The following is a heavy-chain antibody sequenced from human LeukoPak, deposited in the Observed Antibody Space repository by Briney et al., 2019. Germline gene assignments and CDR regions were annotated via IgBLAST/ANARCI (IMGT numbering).Heavy chain of an antibody. CDR2: ISGSGGST. Sequence: GGSLRLSCAASGLTFSSYAMSWVRQAPGKGLEWVSAISGSGGSTYYADSVKGRFTISRDNSKNTLYLQMNSLRAEDTAVYYCATLGPDDYGDYVSYWGQGTLVTVSS. J-gene: IGHJ4*02. CDR1: GLTFSSYA. D-gene: IGHD4-17*01. CDR3: ATLGPDDYGDYVSY. V-gene: IGHV3-23*01.